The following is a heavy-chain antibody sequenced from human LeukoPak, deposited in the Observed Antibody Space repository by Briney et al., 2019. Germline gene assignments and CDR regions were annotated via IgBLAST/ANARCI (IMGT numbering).Heavy chain of an antibody. CDR1: GFTFSNAW. J-gene: IGHJ6*03. D-gene: IGHD2-2*01. CDR3: TTGFDIVVVPAAYQTETDYYYMDV. V-gene: IGHV3-15*01. Sequence: PGGSLRLSCAASGFTFSNAWMSWVRQAPGKGLEWVGRIKSKTDGGTTDYAAPVKGRFTISRDDSKNTLYLQMNSLKTEGTAVYYCTTGFDIVVVPAAYQTETDYYYMDVWGKGTTVTVSS. CDR2: IKSKTDGGTT.